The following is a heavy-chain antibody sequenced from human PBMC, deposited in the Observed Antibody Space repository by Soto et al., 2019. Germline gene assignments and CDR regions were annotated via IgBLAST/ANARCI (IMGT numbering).Heavy chain of an antibody. CDR2: ISGSGGST. D-gene: IGHD3-22*01. CDR1: GFTFSSYA. J-gene: IGHJ6*02. V-gene: IGHV3-23*01. CDR3: ARDSGTYSSGYYIEYYYGMEV. Sequence: GGSLRLSCAASGFTFSSYAMSWVRQAPGKGLEWVSAISGSGGSTYYADSVKGRFTISRDNSKNTLYLQMNSLRAEDTAVYYCARDSGTYSSGYYIEYYYGMEVWGQGTTVTVSS.